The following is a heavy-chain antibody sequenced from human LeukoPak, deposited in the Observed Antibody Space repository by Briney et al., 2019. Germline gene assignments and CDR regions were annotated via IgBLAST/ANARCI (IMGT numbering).Heavy chain of an antibody. Sequence: PGGSLRLSCAASGFTVSSNYMSWVRQAPGKGLEYVSAISSNGGSTYYTNSVKGRFTISRDNSKNTLYLQMGSLRAEDMAVYYCARGATYAYYQDYWGQGTLVTVSS. CDR1: GFTVSSNY. V-gene: IGHV3-64*01. J-gene: IGHJ4*02. CDR2: ISSNGGST. D-gene: IGHD1-26*01. CDR3: ARGATYAYYQDY.